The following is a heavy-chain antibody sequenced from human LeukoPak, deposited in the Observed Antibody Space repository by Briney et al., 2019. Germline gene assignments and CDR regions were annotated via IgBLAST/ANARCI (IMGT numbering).Heavy chain of an antibody. CDR1: GFTFSSYL. CDR2: INSDGSST. D-gene: IGHD3-9*01. J-gene: IGHJ5*02. V-gene: IGHV3-74*01. CDR3: ARDPRAYIFRHYNWFDP. Sequence: GGSLRLSCAASGFTFSSYLMHWVRQAPGKGLVWVTRINSDGSSTSYADSVKGRFTISRDNAKNTLYLQMNSLRAEDTAVYYCARDPRAYIFRHYNWFDPWGQGTLVTVSS.